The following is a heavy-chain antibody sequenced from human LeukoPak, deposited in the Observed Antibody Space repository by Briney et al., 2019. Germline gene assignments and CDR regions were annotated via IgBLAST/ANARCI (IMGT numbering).Heavy chain of an antibody. CDR1: GGSISSSNW. CDR3: ARVKSGVISPNWFDP. Sequence: SETLSLTCAVSGGSISSSNWWSWIRQPPGKGLEWIGEIYHSGSTDYNPSLKSRVTISVDTSKNQFSLKLSSVTAADTAVYYCARVKSGVISPNWFDPWGQGTLVTVSS. J-gene: IGHJ5*02. D-gene: IGHD3-16*02. CDR2: IYHSGST. V-gene: IGHV4-4*02.